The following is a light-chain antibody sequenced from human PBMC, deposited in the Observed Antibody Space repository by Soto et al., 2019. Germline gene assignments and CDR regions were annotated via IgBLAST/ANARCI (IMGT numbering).Light chain of an antibody. J-gene: IGLJ1*01. CDR1: NSDVGNYNL. Sequence: QSVLAQPASVSGSPGQSITIPCTGSNSDVGNYNLVSWHQQHPGEAPKLMIYEGSKRPSGVSNRFSGSKSGNTASLTISGLQAEDEADYFCCSYAGSSTYVFGTGTKVTVL. CDR3: CSYAGSSTYV. V-gene: IGLV2-23*01. CDR2: EGS.